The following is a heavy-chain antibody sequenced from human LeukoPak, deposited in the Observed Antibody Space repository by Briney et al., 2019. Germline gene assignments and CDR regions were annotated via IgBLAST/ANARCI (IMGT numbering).Heavy chain of an antibody. CDR3: VKGITMIAKLPLDY. V-gene: IGHV3-64D*09. D-gene: IGHD3-22*01. J-gene: IGHJ4*02. CDR1: GFTFSSYA. CDR2: ISSNGGRT. Sequence: GGSLRLSCSASGFTFSSYAMHWVRQAPGKGLEYVSGISSNGGRTDYADSVKGRFTISRDNSKNTLYLQMSSLRAEDTAVYYCVKGITMIAKLPLDYWGQGTLVTVSS.